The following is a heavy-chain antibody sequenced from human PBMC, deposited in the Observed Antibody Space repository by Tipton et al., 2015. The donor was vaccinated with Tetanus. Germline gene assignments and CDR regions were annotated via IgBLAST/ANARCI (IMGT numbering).Heavy chain of an antibody. CDR1: GLTFKDYG. CDR2: ISGSGGST. V-gene: IGHV3-9*01. CDR3: AKAVRGRDVFDL. Sequence: SLRLSCVASGLTFKDYGMHWVRQVPGQGLEWVSAISGSGGSTVYADSVKGRFTISRDNAKNSLYLQMSSLKPEDTALYYCAKAVRGRDVFDLCGQGTLVSVSS. D-gene: IGHD3-10*01. J-gene: IGHJ3*01.